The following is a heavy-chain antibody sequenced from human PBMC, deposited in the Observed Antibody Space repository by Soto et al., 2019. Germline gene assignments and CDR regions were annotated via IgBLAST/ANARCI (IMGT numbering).Heavy chain of an antibody. Sequence: EVQLVGSGGGLVQPGGSLRLSCAASGFTVSSNYMSWVRQAPGKGLEWVSVIYSGGSTYYADSVKGRFTISRHNSKNTLYLQMNSLRAEDTAVYYCAGDHRSGSQLDRYYYYYMDVWGKGTTVTVSS. CDR1: GFTVSSNY. V-gene: IGHV3-53*04. CDR3: AGDHRSGSQLDRYYYYYMDV. D-gene: IGHD3-10*01. CDR2: IYSGGST. J-gene: IGHJ6*03.